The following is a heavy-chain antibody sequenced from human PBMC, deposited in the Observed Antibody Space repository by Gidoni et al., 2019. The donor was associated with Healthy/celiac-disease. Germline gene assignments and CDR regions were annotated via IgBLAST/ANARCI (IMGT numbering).Heavy chain of an antibody. D-gene: IGHD2-21*02. CDR1: GFTFRSYG. CDR2: IWYDGSNK. Sequence: QVQLVESGGGVVQPGRSLRLSCAASGFTFRSYGMHWVRQAPGKGLEWVAVIWYDGSNKYYADSVKGRFTISRDNSKNTLYLQMNSLRAEDTAVYYCAREPTWGDQHLGMDVWGQGTTVTVSS. CDR3: AREPTWGDQHLGMDV. J-gene: IGHJ6*02. V-gene: IGHV3-33*01.